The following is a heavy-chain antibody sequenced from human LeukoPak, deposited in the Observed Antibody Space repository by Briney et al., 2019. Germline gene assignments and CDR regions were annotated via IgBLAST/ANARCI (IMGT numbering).Heavy chain of an antibody. J-gene: IGHJ4*02. CDR2: MNPNSGNT. V-gene: IGHV1-8*01. Sequence: GASVKVSCKASGYTFTSYDINWVRQATGQGLEWMGWMNPNSGNTGYAQKFQGRVTMTRNTSISTAYMELSSLRSEDTAVYYCARASDRIGRTPLGYWGQGTLVTVSS. CDR1: GYTFTSYD. CDR3: ARASDRIGRTPLGY. D-gene: IGHD3-16*01.